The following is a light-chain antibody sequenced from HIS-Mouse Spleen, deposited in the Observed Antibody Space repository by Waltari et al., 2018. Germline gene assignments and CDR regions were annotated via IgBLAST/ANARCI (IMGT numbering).Light chain of an antibody. CDR2: DVS. Sequence: QSALTQPASVSGSPGQSITISCTGTSSDVGGYDYVSWYQQHPGKAPKLIVYDVSNRHAGVASLFSGSKSCNTASMIISGLQAEDEADYYCSSDTSSSTRVFGGGTKLTVL. V-gene: IGLV2-14*03. CDR3: SSDTSSSTRV. J-gene: IGLJ3*02. CDR1: SSDVGGYDY.